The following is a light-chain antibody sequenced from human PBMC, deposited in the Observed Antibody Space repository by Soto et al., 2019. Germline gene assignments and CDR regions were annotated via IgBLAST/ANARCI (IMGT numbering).Light chain of an antibody. J-gene: IGKJ5*01. Sequence: EILLTQSPGTLALSPSEEATLSRRTSESVSSSYLAWYQQNPGQAPRLLIYGASSRATGIPDRFSGSGSGTEFTLTISSLQSEDFAVYFCQNYKYWPYTFGQGTRLEI. CDR1: ESVSSSY. V-gene: IGKV3-20*01. CDR3: QNYKYWPYT. CDR2: GAS.